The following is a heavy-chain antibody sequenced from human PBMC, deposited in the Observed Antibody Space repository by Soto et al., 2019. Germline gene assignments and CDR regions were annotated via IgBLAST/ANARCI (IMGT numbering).Heavy chain of an antibody. V-gene: IGHV3-72*01. CDR2: GRNTVNSFST. CDR1: EFIFSDQY. CDR3: SRVDPTAKSSDY. Sequence: VQVEESGGGLVLPGGSLRLSCDVSAVSEFIFSDQYMDWVRQAPGKGLEWVGRGRNTVNSFSTAYAASVQGRFTISSDESKNTVYLQMNSLKTEDTAVYFCSRVDPTAKSSDYWGQGTLVTVSS. D-gene: IGHD3-9*01. J-gene: IGHJ4*02.